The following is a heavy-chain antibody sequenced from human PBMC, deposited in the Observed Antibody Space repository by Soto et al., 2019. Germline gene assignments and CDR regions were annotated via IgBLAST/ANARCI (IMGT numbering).Heavy chain of an antibody. CDR1: GLTFSSYW. Sequence: GGSMRLSSEASGLTFSSYWMSWVCQAPGKRLEWVALINEDGRKTYYVDSVRGRFTISRDNAKNSLYLQMNNLRAEDTAVFYCVRSSRGDSQFWGQGTQVTVSS. CDR3: VRSSRGDSQF. D-gene: IGHD2-21*02. CDR2: INEDGRKT. J-gene: IGHJ4*02. V-gene: IGHV3-7*01.